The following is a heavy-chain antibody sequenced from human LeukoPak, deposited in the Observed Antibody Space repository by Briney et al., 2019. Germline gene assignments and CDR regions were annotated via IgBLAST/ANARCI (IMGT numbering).Heavy chain of an antibody. CDR3: AKDQVIAAAGTRKPIDY. CDR1: GFTFSDYE. D-gene: IGHD6-13*01. V-gene: IGHV3-23*01. J-gene: IGHJ4*02. CDR2: ISGSGGST. Sequence: SGGSLRLSCAVSGFTFSDYEMNWVRQAPGKGLEWVSAISGSGGSTYYADSVKGRFTISRDNSKNTLYLQMNSLRAEDTAVYYCAKDQVIAAAGTRKPIDYWGQGTLVTVSS.